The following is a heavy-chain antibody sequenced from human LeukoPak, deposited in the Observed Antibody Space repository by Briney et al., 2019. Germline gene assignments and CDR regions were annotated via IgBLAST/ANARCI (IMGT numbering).Heavy chain of an antibody. V-gene: IGHV4-59*01. CDR3: ANIAGVQTILTGHYRS. CDR1: GGSISSYY. D-gene: IGHD3-9*01. Sequence: SETLSLTCTVSGGSISSYYWSWIRQPPGKGLEWIGYIYYSGSTNYNPSLKSRVTISVDTSKNQFSLKLSSVTAADTAVYYCANIAGVQTILTGHYRSWGQGTLATVSS. CDR2: IYYSGST. J-gene: IGHJ5*02.